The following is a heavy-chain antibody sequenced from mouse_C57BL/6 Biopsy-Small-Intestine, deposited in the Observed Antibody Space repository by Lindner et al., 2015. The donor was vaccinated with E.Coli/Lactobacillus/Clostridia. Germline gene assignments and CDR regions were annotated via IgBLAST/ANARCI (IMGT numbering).Heavy chain of an antibody. V-gene: IGHV1-34*01. CDR1: GYTFTDYY. J-gene: IGHJ2*01. D-gene: IGHD4-1*01. CDR3: ARLLGDY. Sequence: VQLQESGPVLVKPGASVKMSCKASGYTFTDYYMNWVKQSHGKSLEWIGYIYPNNGGNAYNQEFKGKATLTVDKSSSTAYMQLSSLTSADSAVYYCARLLGDYWGQGTTLTVSS. CDR2: IYPNNGGN.